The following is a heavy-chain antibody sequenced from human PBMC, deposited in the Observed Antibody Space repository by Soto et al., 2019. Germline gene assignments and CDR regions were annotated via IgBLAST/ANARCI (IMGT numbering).Heavy chain of an antibody. J-gene: IGHJ4*02. Sequence: QVQLVQSGAEVKKPGASVKISCKASGYTFTSYYMNWVRQAPGQGLEWMGIINPSGGSTNYAQKLQGRVATTRDTSTSTVYMELNSLRSEDTAVYYCARPPYPGCINAVCYPLDYWGQGTLVTVSS. D-gene: IGHD2-8*01. V-gene: IGHV1-46*01. CDR2: INPSGGST. CDR3: ARPPYPGCINAVCYPLDY. CDR1: GYTFTSYY.